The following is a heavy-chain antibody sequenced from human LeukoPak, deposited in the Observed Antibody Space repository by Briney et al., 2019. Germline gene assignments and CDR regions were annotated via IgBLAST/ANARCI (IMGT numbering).Heavy chain of an antibody. J-gene: IGHJ4*02. CDR1: GYTFTSYY. CDR2: INPSGGST. CDR3: ARGGRGEYDSSGYSTPLGY. D-gene: IGHD3-22*01. Sequence: VASVKVPCKASGYTFTSYYMHWVRQAPGQGLEWMGIINPSGGSTSYAQKFQGRVTMTRDTSTSTVYMELSSLRSEDTAVYYCARGGRGEYDSSGYSTPLGYWGQGTLVTVSS. V-gene: IGHV1-46*01.